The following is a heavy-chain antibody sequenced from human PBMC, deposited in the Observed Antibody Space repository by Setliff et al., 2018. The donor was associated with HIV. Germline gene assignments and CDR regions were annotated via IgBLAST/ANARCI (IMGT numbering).Heavy chain of an antibody. CDR1: GFTFSNYA. Sequence: LRLSCAASGFTFSNYAMHWVRQAPGKGLEWVAVISYDGSNKYYADSVKGRFTISRDNAKNSLYLQMNSLRAEDTAVYYCARSVIGYYYYGMDVWGQGTLVTVSS. V-gene: IGHV3-30-3*01. CDR2: ISYDGSNK. J-gene: IGHJ6*02. CDR3: ARSVIGYYYYGMDV. D-gene: IGHD3-10*01.